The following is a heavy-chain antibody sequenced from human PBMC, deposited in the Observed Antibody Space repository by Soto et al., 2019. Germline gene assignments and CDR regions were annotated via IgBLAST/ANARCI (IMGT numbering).Heavy chain of an antibody. CDR2: IYYSGST. CDR1: GGSISSSSYY. V-gene: IGHV4-39*01. CDR3: ASPRKGYCSGDSCYIFPPFDY. J-gene: IGHJ4*02. Sequence: PSETLSLTCTVSGGSISSSSYYWGWIRQPPGKGLEWIGSIYYSGSTYYNPSLKSRVTISVDTSKNQFSLKLSSVTAADTAVYYCASPRKGYCSGDSCYIFPPFDYWGQGTLVTVSS. D-gene: IGHD2-15*01.